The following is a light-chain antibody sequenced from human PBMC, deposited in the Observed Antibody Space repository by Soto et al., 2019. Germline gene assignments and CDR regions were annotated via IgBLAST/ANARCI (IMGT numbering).Light chain of an antibody. CDR3: QRYDSAPWT. CDR2: GAS. J-gene: IGKJ1*01. CDR1: RGISNY. Sequence: DILMTQSPSSLYASVGDRVTITCRASRGISNYLAWYQQKPGKVPELLIYGASTLQSGVPSRFSGSGSGTDFTLTITNLQSEDLATYYCQRYDSAPWTFGQGTKVEIK. V-gene: IGKV1-27*01.